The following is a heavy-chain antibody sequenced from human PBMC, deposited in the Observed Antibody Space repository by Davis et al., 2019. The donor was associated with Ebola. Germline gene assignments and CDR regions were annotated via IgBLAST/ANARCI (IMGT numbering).Heavy chain of an antibody. CDR1: GGSISSSSYY. Sequence: SETLSLTCTVSGGSISSSSYYWGWIRQPPGKGLEWIGSIYYSGSTYYNPSLKSRVTISVDTSKNQFSLKLRSVTAADTAVYYCARRTRSAMSTIFHDAFDIWGQGTMVTVSS. D-gene: IGHD5/OR15-5a*01. CDR2: IYYSGST. J-gene: IGHJ3*02. V-gene: IGHV4-39*01. CDR3: ARRTRSAMSTIFHDAFDI.